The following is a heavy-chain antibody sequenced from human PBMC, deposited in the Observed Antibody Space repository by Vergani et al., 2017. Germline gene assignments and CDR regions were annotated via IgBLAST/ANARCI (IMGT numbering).Heavy chain of an antibody. Sequence: QITLKESGPTLVKPTQTLTLTCTFSGFSLNTRGVSVAWSRQPPGKALDWLALIYWNDDQHYSPSLNNRVTITKDTSKNQVVLTMTNMDYVDTGTYYCVYRKTGCGTTGCFYPFYYYYFMDVWGKGTTVTVSS. CDR2: IYWNDDQ. CDR1: GFSLNTRGVS. J-gene: IGHJ6*03. CDR3: VYRKTGCGTTGCFYPFYYYYFMDV. V-gene: IGHV2-5*04. D-gene: IGHD1-7*01.